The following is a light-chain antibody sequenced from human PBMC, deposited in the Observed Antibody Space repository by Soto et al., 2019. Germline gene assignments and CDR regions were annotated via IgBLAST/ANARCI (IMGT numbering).Light chain of an antibody. CDR3: QQANRVPLG. CDR1: QGISTN. J-gene: IGKJ5*01. Sequence: DIQMTQSPSSVAASVGDRVTITCRASQGISTNLAWYQQKPGKAPKLLIYAASTLQSGVPPRFSGSGSGTDFTLTISSLQPEDFATYFCQQANRVPLGFGQGTRLEIK. V-gene: IGKV1-12*01. CDR2: AAS.